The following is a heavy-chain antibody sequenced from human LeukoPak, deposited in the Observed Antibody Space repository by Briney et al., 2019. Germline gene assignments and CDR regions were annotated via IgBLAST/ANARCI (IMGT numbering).Heavy chain of an antibody. Sequence: ASVKVSCKASGYTFTSYGISWVRQAPGQGLEWMGWISAYNGNTNYAQKLQGRVTMTTDTSTSTAYMELRSLRSDDTAVYYCATDLNENYYYYGMDVWGQGTTVTVSS. CDR3: ATDLNENYYYYGMDV. CDR1: GYTFTSYG. CDR2: ISAYNGNT. V-gene: IGHV1-18*01. J-gene: IGHJ6*02.